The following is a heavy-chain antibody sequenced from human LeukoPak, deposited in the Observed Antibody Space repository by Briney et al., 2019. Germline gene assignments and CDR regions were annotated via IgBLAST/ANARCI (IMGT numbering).Heavy chain of an antibody. CDR2: ISGSGGST. D-gene: IGHD3-22*01. J-gene: IGHJ4*02. CDR3: AKGQEYYYDSSGYCDY. V-gene: IGHV3-23*01. CDR1: GFTFSSYA. Sequence: SGGSLRLSCAASGFTFSSYAMSWVRQAPGKGLEWVSAISGSGGSTYYADSVKGRFTISRDNSKNTLYLQMNSLRAEDTAVYYCAKGQEYYYDSSGYCDYWGQGTLVTVSS.